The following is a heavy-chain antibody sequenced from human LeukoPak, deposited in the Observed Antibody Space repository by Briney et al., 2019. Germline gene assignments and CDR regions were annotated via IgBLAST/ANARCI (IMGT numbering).Heavy chain of an antibody. CDR2: IYSGGST. Sequence: PGGSLRLSCAASGFTVSSNYMSWVRQAPGKGLEWVPVIYSGGSTYYADSVKGRFTISRDNSKNTLYLQMNSLRAEDTAVYYCAIHNYYDSSGPSPQSLDYWGQGTLVTVSS. J-gene: IGHJ4*02. CDR1: GFTVSSNY. CDR3: AIHNYYDSSGPSPQSLDY. V-gene: IGHV3-53*01. D-gene: IGHD3-22*01.